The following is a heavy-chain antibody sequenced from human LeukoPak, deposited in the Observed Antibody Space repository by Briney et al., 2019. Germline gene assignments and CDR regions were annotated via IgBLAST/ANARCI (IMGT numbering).Heavy chain of an antibody. CDR1: GFTFSSYW. Sequence: GGSLRLSCAASGFTFSSYWMHWVRQAPGKGLVWVSRINSDGSSTSYADSVKGRFTISRDNAKNTLYLQMNSLRAEDSALYYCTRDMQGSRLYLVGSQNDWGQGTLVTVSS. CDR3: TRDMQGSRLYLVGSQND. D-gene: IGHD1-26*01. J-gene: IGHJ4*02. CDR2: INSDGSST. V-gene: IGHV3-74*01.